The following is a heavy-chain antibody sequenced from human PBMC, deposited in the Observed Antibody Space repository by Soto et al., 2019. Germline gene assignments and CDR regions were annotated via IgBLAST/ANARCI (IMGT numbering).Heavy chain of an antibody. D-gene: IGHD2-2*01. V-gene: IGHV3-20*01. Sequence: GSLRLSCAASGFTFDDYGMSWVRQAPGKGLEWVSGINWNGGSTGYADSVKGRFTISRDNAKNSLYLQMNSLRAEDTALYHCASIGYCSSTSCHYGAFDIWGQGTMVTVSS. CDR1: GFTFDDYG. J-gene: IGHJ3*02. CDR3: ASIGYCSSTSCHYGAFDI. CDR2: INWNGGST.